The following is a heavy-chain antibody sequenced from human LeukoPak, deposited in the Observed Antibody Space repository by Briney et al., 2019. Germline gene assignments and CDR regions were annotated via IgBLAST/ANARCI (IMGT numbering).Heavy chain of an antibody. Sequence: PSDTLSLTCTVSGGPISSYYWSWIRQPPGKALEWIGYVYSSGSTHYHPSLKSRVTISLNTSKNQFSLRLRSVTAADTAVYYCARRIAVGNYFDPWGQGTLVTVSS. CDR3: ARRIAVGNYFDP. CDR2: VYSSGST. J-gene: IGHJ5*02. D-gene: IGHD4-11*01. V-gene: IGHV4-59*08. CDR1: GGPISSYY.